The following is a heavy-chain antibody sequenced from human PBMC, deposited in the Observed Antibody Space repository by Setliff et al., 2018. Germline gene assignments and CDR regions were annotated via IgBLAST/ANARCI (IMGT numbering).Heavy chain of an antibody. J-gene: IGHJ4*02. CDR3: ARVESMVRGKNILRHFDY. CDR1: GYIFNSYG. D-gene: IGHD3-10*01. Sequence: ASVKVSCKASGYIFNSYGISWVRQAPGQGLEWMGWISSYNGNTKYAQNLQGRLTLTTDRSTSTVYMELGSLTTDDTAIYYCARVESMVRGKNILRHFDYWGQGTQVTVSS. CDR2: ISSYNGNT. V-gene: IGHV1-18*01.